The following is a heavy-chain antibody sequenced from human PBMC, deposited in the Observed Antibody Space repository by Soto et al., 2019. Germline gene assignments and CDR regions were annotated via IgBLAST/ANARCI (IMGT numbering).Heavy chain of an antibody. V-gene: IGHV4-39*01. CDR2: IYYSGST. Sequence: SETLSLTCTVSGGSISSSSYYWGWIRQPPGKGLEWIGSIYYSGSTYYNPSLKTRVTISVDTSKNQFSLKLSSVTAADTAVYYCARRSGEGGSYCGYYYYYMDVWGKGTTVTVSS. CDR1: GGSISSSSYY. J-gene: IGHJ6*03. D-gene: IGHD1-26*01. CDR3: ARRSGEGGSYCGYYYYYMDV.